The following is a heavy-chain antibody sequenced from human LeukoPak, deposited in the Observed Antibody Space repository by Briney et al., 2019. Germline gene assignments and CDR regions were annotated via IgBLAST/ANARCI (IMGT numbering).Heavy chain of an antibody. V-gene: IGHV4-31*03. Sequence: SETLSLTCTVSGGSISSGGYYWSWIRQHPGKGLEWIGYIYYSGSTYYNPSLKSRVTISVDTSKNQISLKLSSVTAADTAVYYCARCGGDCYRDWGQGTLVTISS. CDR3: ARCGGDCYRD. D-gene: IGHD2-21*02. CDR1: GGSISSGGYY. CDR2: IYYSGST. J-gene: IGHJ4*02.